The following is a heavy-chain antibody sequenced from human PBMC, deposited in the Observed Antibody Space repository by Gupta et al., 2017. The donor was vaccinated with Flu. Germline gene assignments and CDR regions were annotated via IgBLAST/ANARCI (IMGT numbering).Heavy chain of an antibody. CDR3: ARIRSGGNWFDS. V-gene: IGHV4-61*02. J-gene: IGHJ5*01. Sequence: QVRLQESGPGLVKPLQTLSLPCTVSGDSITSGDYYWDWVRQPAGKGLEWIGGIYVSGATYYKAALNGRVTMSIQTAKNQLSLKLISMIGAETAVYYCARIRSGGNWFDSWGQGTLVTVSS. CDR1: GDSITSGDYY. CDR2: IYVSGAT. D-gene: IGHD2-15*01.